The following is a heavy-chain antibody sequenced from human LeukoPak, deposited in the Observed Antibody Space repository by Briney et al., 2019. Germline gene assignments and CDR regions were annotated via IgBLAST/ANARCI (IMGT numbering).Heavy chain of an antibody. J-gene: IGHJ3*02. CDR2: IKRDGSRT. Sequence: PGGSLRLSCAASGFTFSSYWMHWVRQAPGKGLVWVSRIKRDGSRTDYADSVKGRFTISRDTAKDTLYLQMNSLRAEDTAVYYCATAYSSSWNNALDIWGQGTLVTVSS. V-gene: IGHV3-74*01. D-gene: IGHD6-13*01. CDR1: GFTFSSYW. CDR3: ATAYSSSWNNALDI.